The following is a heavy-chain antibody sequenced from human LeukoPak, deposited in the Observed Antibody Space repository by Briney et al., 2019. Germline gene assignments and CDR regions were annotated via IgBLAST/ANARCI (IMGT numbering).Heavy chain of an antibody. CDR2: IGISSNKI. J-gene: IGHJ4*02. CDR1: GFTLRSYT. V-gene: IGHV3-21*04. Sequence: GGSLRLSCAASGFTLRSYTMNWVRQAPGKGLEWVSSIGISSNKIYYADSVKGRFTISRDNAKNSLYLQMNSLRAEDTAVYYCARDPLDIAVAGGGYWGQGTLVTVSS. D-gene: IGHD6-19*01. CDR3: ARDPLDIAVAGGGY.